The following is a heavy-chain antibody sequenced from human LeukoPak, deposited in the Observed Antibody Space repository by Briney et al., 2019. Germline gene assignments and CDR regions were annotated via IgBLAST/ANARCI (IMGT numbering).Heavy chain of an antibody. J-gene: IGHJ4*02. Sequence: GGSLRLSCAASGFTFSSYWMHWVRQAPGKGLVWVSRINSDGSSTSYADSVKGRFTISRANSENTLYLQMHSLRAEDTAVYYCAKDLVTGSLDYWGLGTLVTVSS. CDR2: INSDGSST. CDR1: GFTFSSYW. D-gene: IGHD3-10*01. CDR3: AKDLVTGSLDY. V-gene: IGHV3-74*01.